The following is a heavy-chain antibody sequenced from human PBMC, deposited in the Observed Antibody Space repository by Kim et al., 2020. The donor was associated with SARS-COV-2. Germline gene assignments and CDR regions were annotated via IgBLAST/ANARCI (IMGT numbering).Heavy chain of an antibody. Sequence: GGSLRLSCEVSGFSFSSAWMSWVRRAPGKGLEWVARIKSRVDGETTDYAVPVKGRFAISRDDSRDTLFLQMNSLKTEDTAVYYCAIETSRTGNFWDHWGQRALVTVSS. CDR3: AIETSRTGNFWDH. CDR1: GFSFSSAW. CDR2: IKSRVDGETT. V-gene: IGHV3-15*01. J-gene: IGHJ4*02.